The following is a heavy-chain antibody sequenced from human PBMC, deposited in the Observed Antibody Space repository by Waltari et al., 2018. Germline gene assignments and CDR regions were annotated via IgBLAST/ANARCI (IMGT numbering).Heavy chain of an antibody. Sequence: EVQLVESGGGLVQPGRSLRLSCAVSGFNFDDYAMHWVREAPGKGLEWVSCSSWNRDNIGYADSVKSRFTISRDNDKNSLYLQMNSLRPEDTALYYCAKGHSGSYGLKDWGQGTLVTVSS. CDR1: GFNFDDYA. CDR2: SSWNRDNI. CDR3: AKGHSGSYGLKD. J-gene: IGHJ4*02. D-gene: IGHD1-26*01. V-gene: IGHV3-9*01.